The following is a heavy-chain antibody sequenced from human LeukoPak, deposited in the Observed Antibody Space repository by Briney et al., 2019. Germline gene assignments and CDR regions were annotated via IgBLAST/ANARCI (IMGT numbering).Heavy chain of an antibody. CDR3: AKVGPRYCSGGSCSGSRNYYYYGMDV. J-gene: IGHJ6*02. Sequence: GGSLRLSCAASGFAFSSYGMQGVRQAPGKGVEWVAVISYDGSNKYYADSVKGRFTMSRDNSKNTLYLQMNSLRAEDTAVYYCAKVGPRYCSGGSCSGSRNYYYYGMDVWGQGTTVTVSS. CDR1: GFAFSSYG. CDR2: ISYDGSNK. D-gene: IGHD2-15*01. V-gene: IGHV3-30*18.